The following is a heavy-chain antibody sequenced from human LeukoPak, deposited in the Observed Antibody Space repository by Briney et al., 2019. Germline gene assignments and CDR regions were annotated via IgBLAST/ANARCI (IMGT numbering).Heavy chain of an antibody. CDR3: TEREGSGYIGVY. CDR2: ITGSGDGT. V-gene: IGHV3-23*01. CDR1: AFIFSGHW. J-gene: IGHJ4*02. Sequence: GGSLRLSCEGSAFIFSGHWMNWVRQAPGKGLEWVSGITGSGDGTYYADTVKGRFTISRDNSKNTLYLQMNSLRAEDTAVYYCTEREGSGYIGVYWGQGTLVTVSS. D-gene: IGHD3-22*01.